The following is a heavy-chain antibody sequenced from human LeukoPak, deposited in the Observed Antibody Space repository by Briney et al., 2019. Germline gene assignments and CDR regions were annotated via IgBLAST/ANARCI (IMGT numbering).Heavy chain of an antibody. D-gene: IGHD3-9*01. CDR2: ISWNSGSI. J-gene: IGHJ4*02. CDR3: ATGYYDMPGTFDY. CDR1: GFTFDDYA. Sequence: PGRSLRLSCAASGFTFDDYAMHWVRQAPGKGLEWVSGISWNSGSIGYADSVKGRFTISRDNSKNTLYLQMNSLRAEDTAVYYCATGYYDMPGTFDYWGQGTLVTVSS. V-gene: IGHV3-9*01.